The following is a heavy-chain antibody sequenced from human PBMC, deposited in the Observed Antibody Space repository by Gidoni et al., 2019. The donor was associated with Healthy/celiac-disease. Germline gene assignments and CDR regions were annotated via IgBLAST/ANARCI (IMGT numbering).Heavy chain of an antibody. J-gene: IGHJ4*02. CDR3: TTTAGEGGSYPRVRDY. CDR1: GFTFSNAW. V-gene: IGHV3-15*01. CDR2: IKSKTDGGTT. Sequence: EVQLVESGGGLVKPGGSLRLSGAASGFTFSNAWLSGVRQAPGKGLEVVGRIKSKTDGGTTDYAAPVKGRFTISRDDSKNTLYLQMNSLKTEDTAVYYCTTTAGEGGSYPRVRDYWGQGTLVTVSS. D-gene: IGHD1-26*01.